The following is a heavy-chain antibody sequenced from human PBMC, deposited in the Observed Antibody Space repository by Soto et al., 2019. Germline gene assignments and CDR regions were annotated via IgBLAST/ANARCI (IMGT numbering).Heavy chain of an antibody. CDR1: GYTFTSYG. D-gene: IGHD3-3*01. CDR3: ARDSRQNYDFWSGPYYFDY. V-gene: IGHV1-18*01. Sequence: ASVKVSCKASGYTFTSYGISWVRQAPGQGLEWMGWISAYNGNTNYAQKLQGRVTMTTDTSTSTAYMELRSLRSDDTAVYYCARDSRQNYDFWSGPYYFDYWGQGTLVTVSS. CDR2: ISAYNGNT. J-gene: IGHJ4*02.